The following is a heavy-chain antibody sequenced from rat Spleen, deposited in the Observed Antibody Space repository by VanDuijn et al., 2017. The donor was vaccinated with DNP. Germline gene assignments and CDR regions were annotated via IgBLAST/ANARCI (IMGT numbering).Heavy chain of an antibody. D-gene: IGHD1-1*01. CDR2: ITSGGSNT. Sequence: EVQLVESGGGLVQPGRSLKLSCAASGFTFSSFAMAWVRQAPKKGLEWVATITSGGSNTYYPDSVKGRFTISRDNAKSTLYLQMDSLRSEDTATYYCAKDLTVVTDYWGQGVMVTVSS. CDR3: AKDLTVVTDY. V-gene: IGHV5-25*01. CDR1: GFTFSSFA. J-gene: IGHJ2*01.